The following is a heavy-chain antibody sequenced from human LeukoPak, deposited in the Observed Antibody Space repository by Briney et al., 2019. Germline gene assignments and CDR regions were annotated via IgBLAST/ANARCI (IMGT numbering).Heavy chain of an antibody. CDR2: LIPIFALA. CDR1: GGTFSTHA. Sequence: GASVKVSCKASGGTFSTHAISWVRQAPGQGPEWMGGLIPIFALANYAQKFQGRLTITADESTNTAYLELSSLRFEDTAVYYCARAECSTTNCHTRIRNYYMDVWGTGTPVTVSS. CDR3: ARAECSTTNCHTRIRNYYMDV. V-gene: IGHV1-69*13. D-gene: IGHD2-2*01. J-gene: IGHJ6*03.